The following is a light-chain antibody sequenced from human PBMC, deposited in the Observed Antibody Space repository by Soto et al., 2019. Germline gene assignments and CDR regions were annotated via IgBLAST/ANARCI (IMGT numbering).Light chain of an antibody. V-gene: IGLV2-14*03. CDR3: SSYTSLSTVV. CDR1: SSDVGGYNY. J-gene: IGLJ2*01. Sequence: QSALTQPASVSGSPGQSITISCTGTSSDVGGYNYVSWYQQHPGKAPKLMIYDVSNRPSGVSNRFSGSKSGNTASLTISGLQAEDEADYHCSSYTSLSTVVFGGGTKVTVL. CDR2: DVS.